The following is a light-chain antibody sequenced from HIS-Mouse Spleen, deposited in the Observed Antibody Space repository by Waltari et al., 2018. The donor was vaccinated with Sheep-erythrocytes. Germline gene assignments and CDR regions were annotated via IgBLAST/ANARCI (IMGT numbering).Light chain of an antibody. CDR2: DVS. V-gene: IGLV2-11*01. CDR1: SRDVGGYNY. CDR3: CSYAGSYNHV. J-gene: IGLJ1*01. Sequence: QSALTQPRSVSGSPGQSVTIPCTGTSRDVGGYNYVSWYPQPPGKAPKLMIYDVSKRPSVVPDRFSGSKSGNTASLTISGLQAEDEADYYCCSYAGSYNHVFATGTKVTVL.